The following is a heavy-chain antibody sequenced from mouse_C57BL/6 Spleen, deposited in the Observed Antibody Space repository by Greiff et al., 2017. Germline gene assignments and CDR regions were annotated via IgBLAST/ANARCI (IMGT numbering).Heavy chain of an antibody. J-gene: IGHJ2*01. CDR1: GYTFTSYW. Sequence: QVQLQQSGAELVRPGSSVKLSCKASGYTFTSYWMDWVKQRPGQGLEWIGNIYPSDSETHYNQKFKDKATLTVDKSSSTAYMQLSSLTSEDSAVYYCARLEDSNLYYFDYWGQGTTLTVSS. V-gene: IGHV1-61*01. CDR3: ARLEDSNLYYFDY. CDR2: IYPSDSET. D-gene: IGHD2-5*01.